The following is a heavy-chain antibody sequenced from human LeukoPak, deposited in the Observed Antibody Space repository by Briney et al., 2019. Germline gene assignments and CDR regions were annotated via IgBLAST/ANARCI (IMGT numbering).Heavy chain of an antibody. CDR2: IYYSGST. Sequence: KPSETLSLTCTVSGGSISSYYWSWIRQPPGKGLEWIGYIYYSGSTNYNPSLKSRVTISVDTSKNQFSLKLSSVTAADTAVYYCARAGPTGYLVFDYWGQGTLVTVSS. V-gene: IGHV4-59*01. CDR1: GGSISSYY. J-gene: IGHJ4*02. D-gene: IGHD3-9*01. CDR3: ARAGPTGYLVFDY.